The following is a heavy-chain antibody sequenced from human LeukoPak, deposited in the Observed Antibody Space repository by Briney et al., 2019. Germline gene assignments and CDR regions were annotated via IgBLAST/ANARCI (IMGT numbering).Heavy chain of an antibody. D-gene: IGHD2-2*01. V-gene: IGHV4-59*01. CDR1: GDSISGYY. J-gene: IGHJ4*02. CDR2: AYHSGST. Sequence: ASETLSLTCAVSGDSISGYYWSWIRQPPGKGLEWIGFAYHSGSTTRNPSLESRVTISVDTSTNQVSLRLSSVTAADTAVYYCARDKKSSSCYDFWGQGTLVTVSS. CDR3: ARDKKSSSCYDF.